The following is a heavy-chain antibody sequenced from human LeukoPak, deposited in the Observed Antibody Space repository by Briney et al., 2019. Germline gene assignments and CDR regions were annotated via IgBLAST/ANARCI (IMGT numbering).Heavy chain of an antibody. CDR1: GYTFTSYG. D-gene: IGHD1-7*01. CDR2: ISAYSGNT. Sequence: ASVKVSCKASGYTFTSYGISWVRQAPGQGLEWMGWISAYSGNTDYAQRLQDRITMTTDTPTSTAYMELRSLRSDDTAVYYCARDLTSSWKYGEIDFWGQGTRVTVSS. V-gene: IGHV1-18*01. J-gene: IGHJ4*02. CDR3: ARDLTSSWKYGEIDF.